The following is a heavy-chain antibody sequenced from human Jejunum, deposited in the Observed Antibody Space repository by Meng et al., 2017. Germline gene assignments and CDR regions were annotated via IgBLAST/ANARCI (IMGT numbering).Heavy chain of an antibody. CDR3: TKLSDWDTTFDY. D-gene: IGHD6-19*01. Sequence: GGSLRLSCAASGFTFSGSAMHWVRQASGKGLEWVGRIHNTGTTYATVYAASVKGRFTISRDDSQSTAYLQMNSLKTEDTAVYYCTKLSDWDTTFDYWGQGALVTVSS. CDR2: IHNTGTTYAT. J-gene: IGHJ4*02. CDR1: GFTFSGSA. V-gene: IGHV3-73*01.